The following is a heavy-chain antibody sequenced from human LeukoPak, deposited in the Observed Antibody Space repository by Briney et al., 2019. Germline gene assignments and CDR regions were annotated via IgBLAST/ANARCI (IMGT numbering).Heavy chain of an antibody. V-gene: IGHV4-34*01. CDR1: RGSLSGYY. CDR2: INHSGST. J-gene: IGHJ6*03. Sequence: SETLSLTPAVYRGSLSGYYWSWIRQPPGKGREWSGEINHSGSTNYNPSLKSRVTISVDTSKNQFSLKLSSVTAADTAVYYCARDRQWLGTYYYYYMDVWGKGTTVTVSS. D-gene: IGHD6-19*01. CDR3: ARDRQWLGTYYYYYMDV.